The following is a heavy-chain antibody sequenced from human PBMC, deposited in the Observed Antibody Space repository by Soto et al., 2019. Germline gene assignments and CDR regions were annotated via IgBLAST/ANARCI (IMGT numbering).Heavy chain of an antibody. CDR2: INAGNGNT. V-gene: IGHV1-3*01. D-gene: IGHD2-15*01. J-gene: IGHJ4*02. CDR1: GYTFTSYA. CDR3: ARDLVHCSGGSCYSGLASPFDY. Sequence: QVQLVQSGAEVKKPGASVKVSCKASGYTFTSYAMHWVRQAPGQRLEWMGWINAGNGNTKYSQKFQGRVTVTRDTSASTAYMELSSLRSEDTAVYYCARDLVHCSGGSCYSGLASPFDYWGQGTLVTVSS.